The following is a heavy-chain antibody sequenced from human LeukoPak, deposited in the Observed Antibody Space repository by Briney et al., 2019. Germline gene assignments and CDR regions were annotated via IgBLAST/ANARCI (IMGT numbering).Heavy chain of an antibody. CDR2: INPNSGGT. CDR3: ARVGSSWYGSWDY. Sequence: ASVKVSCKASGYTFTGYYMHWVRQAPGQGLEWMGWINPNSGGTNYAEKFQVRVTMTRDTSISTAYMELSRLTSDDTAVYYCARVGSSWYGSWDYWGQGTLVTVSS. D-gene: IGHD6-13*01. CDR1: GYTFTGYY. J-gene: IGHJ4*02. V-gene: IGHV1-2*02.